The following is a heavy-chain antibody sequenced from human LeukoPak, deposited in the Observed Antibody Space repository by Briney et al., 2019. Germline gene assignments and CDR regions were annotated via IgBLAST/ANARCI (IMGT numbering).Heavy chain of an antibody. D-gene: IGHD3-16*01. CDR1: GGSFSGYY. CDR3: ARLRIMDYYYYMDV. J-gene: IGHJ6*03. V-gene: IGHV4-34*01. CDR2: INHSGST. Sequence: SETLSLTCAVYGGSFSGYYWSWIRQPPGKGLEWIREINHSGSTNYNPSLKSRVTISVDTSKNQFSLKLSSVTAADTAVYYCARLRIMDYYYYMDVWGKGTTVTVSS.